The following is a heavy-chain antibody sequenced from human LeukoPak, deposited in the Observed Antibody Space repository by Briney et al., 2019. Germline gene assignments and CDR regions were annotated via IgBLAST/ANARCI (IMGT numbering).Heavy chain of an antibody. V-gene: IGHV1-24*01. Sequence: ASVKVSCKVSGYTLTELSMHWVRQAPGKGLEWMGGFDPEDGETIYAQKFQGRVTMTEDTSTDTAYMELSSLRSEDTAVYYCALSIAARPMLDHWGQGTLVTASS. J-gene: IGHJ4*02. D-gene: IGHD6-6*01. CDR2: FDPEDGET. CDR3: ALSIAARPMLDH. CDR1: GYTLTELS.